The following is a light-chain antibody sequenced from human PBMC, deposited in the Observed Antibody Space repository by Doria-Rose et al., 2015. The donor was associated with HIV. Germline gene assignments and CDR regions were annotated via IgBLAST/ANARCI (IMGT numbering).Light chain of an antibody. CDR1: QSVSTD. CDR3: HQYNNWPT. CDR2: GAS. V-gene: IGKV3-15*01. J-gene: IGKJ5*01. Sequence: TQSPETLSVSPGEGATLSCRASQSVSTDLAWYQHKPGQAPRLLIWGASTRATGIPARFSGSGSGTEFTLTVSSPQSEDFAIYFCHQYNNWPTFGQGTRLDIK.